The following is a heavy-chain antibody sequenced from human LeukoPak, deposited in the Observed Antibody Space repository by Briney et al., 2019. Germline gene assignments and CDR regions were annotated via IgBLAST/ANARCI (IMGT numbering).Heavy chain of an antibody. CDR3: ARGVSRMGEGGTFDY. D-gene: IGHD1-26*01. CDR2: ISGYNGNI. J-gene: IGHJ4*02. CDR1: GYTFSSYG. Sequence: ASVKVSCKASGYTFSSYGVTWVRQAPGQGLEWMGWISGYNGNINYAQKLQGRVTMTTDTSTNTASMELGSLRSDDTAVYYCARGVSRMGEGGTFDYWGQGTLVTVSS. V-gene: IGHV1-18*01.